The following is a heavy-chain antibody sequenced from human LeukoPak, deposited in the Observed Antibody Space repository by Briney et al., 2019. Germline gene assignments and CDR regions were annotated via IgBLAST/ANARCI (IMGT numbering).Heavy chain of an antibody. V-gene: IGHV1-2*02. CDR2: INPHSGGT. J-gene: IGHJ4*02. D-gene: IGHD2-2*01. Sequence: ASVEVSCKASGYTFTGYYLHWVRQAPGQGLEWMGWINPHSGGTNYAQKFQGRVTMTRDTSISTAYMELSRLRSDDTAVYYCVRDRTKYCSSTSCPLDYWGQGTLVTVSS. CDR1: GYTFTGYY. CDR3: VRDRTKYCSSTSCPLDY.